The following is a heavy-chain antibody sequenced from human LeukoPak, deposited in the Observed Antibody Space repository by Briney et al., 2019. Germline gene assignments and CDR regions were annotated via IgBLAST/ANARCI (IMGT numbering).Heavy chain of an antibody. CDR3: VRDFSWGFDY. J-gene: IGHJ4*02. V-gene: IGHV3-30*02. CDR2: IRNDGSNK. D-gene: IGHD7-27*01. CDR1: GFTFSSHG. Sequence: GGSLRLSCAASGFTFSSHGMHWVRQAPGKGLEWVTFIRNDGSNKYYADAVKGRFTISRDNFENTFSLHMNSLRPEDTAVYYCVRDFSWGFDYWGQGTLVTVSS.